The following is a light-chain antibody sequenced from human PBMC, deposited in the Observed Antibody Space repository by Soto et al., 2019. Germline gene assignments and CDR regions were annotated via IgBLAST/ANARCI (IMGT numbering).Light chain of an antibody. CDR3: CSYAGSPTFVI. CDR1: SSDVGSYNL. CDR2: EVS. Sequence: QSALTQPASVSGSPGQSITIPCTGASSDVGSYNLVSWYQQHPGKAPKLMIYEVSRRPSGISNRFSGSESGNTASLTISGLQAEDEADYYCCSYAGSPTFVIFGGGTKVTVL. V-gene: IGLV2-23*02. J-gene: IGLJ2*01.